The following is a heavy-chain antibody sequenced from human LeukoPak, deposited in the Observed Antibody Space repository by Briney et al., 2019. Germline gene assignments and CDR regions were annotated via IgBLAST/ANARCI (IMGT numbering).Heavy chain of an antibody. CDR3: ARINWYFDL. CDR1: GFTFSDYY. Sequence: GGSLRLSCAVSGFTFSDYYMSWVRQAPGKGLEWVSYISSSGSMLHYADSVEGRFTISRDNAKNSLYLQMSSLRVEDTAVYYCARINWYFDLWGRGTLVTVSS. V-gene: IGHV3-11*04. J-gene: IGHJ2*01. CDR2: ISSSGSML.